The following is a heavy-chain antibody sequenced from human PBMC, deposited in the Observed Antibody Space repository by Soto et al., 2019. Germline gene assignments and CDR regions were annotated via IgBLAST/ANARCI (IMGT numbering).Heavy chain of an antibody. CDR3: ARDSGITIFGGVIHEPDNWFDP. CDR2: IIPIFGTA. V-gene: IGHV1-69*13. Sequence: SVKVSCKASGGTFSSYAISWVRQAPGQGLEWMGGIIPIFGTANYAQKFQGRVTITADESTSTAYMELSSLRSEDTAVYYCARDSGITIFGGVIHEPDNWFDPWG. J-gene: IGHJ5*02. CDR1: GGTFSSYA. D-gene: IGHD3-3*01.